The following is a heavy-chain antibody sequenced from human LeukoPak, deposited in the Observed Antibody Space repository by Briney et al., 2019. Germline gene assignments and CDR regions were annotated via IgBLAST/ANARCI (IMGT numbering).Heavy chain of an antibody. J-gene: IGHJ1*01. CDR1: GYTFTDYY. V-gene: IGHV1-2*02. D-gene: IGHD3-10*01. Sequence: ASVKVSCKASGYTFTDYYIHWVRQAPGQGLEWMGWINPQRHDTDYAPKFQGRVTMTSHTSISTAYMELNSLTYDDTAVYYCSRDLRRINGGYWGQGTRVTVSS. CDR3: SRDLRRINGGY. CDR2: INPQRHDT.